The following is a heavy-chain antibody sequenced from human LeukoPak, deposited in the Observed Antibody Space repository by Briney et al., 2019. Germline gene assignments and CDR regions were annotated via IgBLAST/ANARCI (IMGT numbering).Heavy chain of an antibody. D-gene: IGHD3-22*01. J-gene: IGHJ4*02. CDR3: ARVDSSGFDY. Sequence: AASVEVSCKASCYIFTSYGNRWVRHARGRGLEWMGWISAYNGNTTYAQKLQGRVTMTTDTSTSTAYMKLRSRRSDDTTVYYCARVDSSGFDYWGQGTLVTVSS. CDR1: CYIFTSYG. V-gene: IGHV1-18*01. CDR2: ISAYNGNT.